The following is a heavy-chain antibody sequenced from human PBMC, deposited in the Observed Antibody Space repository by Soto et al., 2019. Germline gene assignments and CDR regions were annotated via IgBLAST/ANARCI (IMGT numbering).Heavy chain of an antibody. V-gene: IGHV4-34*02. CDR1: GESFSGYY. CDR2: VDHRGST. Sequence: QVHLQQRGAGLLKPSETLSLNCVVSGESFSGYYWSWIRQTPGMGLEWIGEVDHRGSTTYNRSLKNRASISIDSSKNLFSLELTSVTAADTALYFCARYEYGNSLYGVDVWGQGTRVTVSS. D-gene: IGHD1-7*01. CDR3: ARYEYGNSLYGVDV. J-gene: IGHJ6*02.